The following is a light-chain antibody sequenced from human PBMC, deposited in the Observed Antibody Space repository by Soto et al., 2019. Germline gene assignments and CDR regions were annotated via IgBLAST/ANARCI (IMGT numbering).Light chain of an antibody. CDR2: GAS. CDR3: QQCGSSST. J-gene: IGKJ5*01. V-gene: IGKV3-20*01. Sequence: EIVLTQSPGTLSLSPGERATLSCRASQSVSSSYLAWNQQKPGQAPRLLIYGASSRATGIPDRFSGSGSGTDFTLTISRLEPEDFAVYYCQQCGSSSTFGQGTRLEIK. CDR1: QSVSSSY.